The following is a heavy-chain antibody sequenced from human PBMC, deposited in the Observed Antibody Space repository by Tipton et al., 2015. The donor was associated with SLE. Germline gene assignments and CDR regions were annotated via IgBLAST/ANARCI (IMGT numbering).Heavy chain of an antibody. CDR2: IYYSGST. J-gene: IGHJ6*03. D-gene: IGHD6-19*01. Sequence: LRLSCTVSGGSISSYYWSWIRQPPGKGLEWIGYIYYSGSTNYNPSLKSRVTISVDTSKNQFSLKLSSVTAADTAVYYCARGISSGFLGHYYYYMDVWGKGTSVTVSS. CDR1: GGSISSYY. V-gene: IGHV4-59*01. CDR3: ARGISSGFLGHYYYYMDV.